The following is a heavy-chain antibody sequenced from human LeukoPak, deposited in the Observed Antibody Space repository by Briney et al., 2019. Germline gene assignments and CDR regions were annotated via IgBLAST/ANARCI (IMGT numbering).Heavy chain of an antibody. CDR3: AGRISDFSSDY. J-gene: IGHJ4*02. D-gene: IGHD3-3*01. CDR2: IYHSGST. CDR1: GGSIISTNW. V-gene: IGHV4-4*02. Sequence: PSGTLSLTCAVSGGSIISTNWWTWVRQPPGKGLEWIGEIYHSGSTNYNPSLKSRVTMSVDKSKNQFSLKVSSVTAADTAVYYCAGRISDFSSDYWAQGTLVTVSS.